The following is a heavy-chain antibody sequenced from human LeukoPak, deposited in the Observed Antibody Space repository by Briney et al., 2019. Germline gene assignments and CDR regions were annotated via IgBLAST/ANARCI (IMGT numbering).Heavy chain of an antibody. Sequence: ASVKVSCKASGYTFTGYYMRTVPQTPEQGLERMGWINPNSGGTNYAQKFQGRVTMTRDTSISTAYMELSRLRSDDTAVYYCARGGIAAPGYYYGMDVWGQGTTVTVSS. J-gene: IGHJ6*02. D-gene: IGHD6-13*01. V-gene: IGHV1-2*02. CDR3: ARGGIAAPGYYYGMDV. CDR2: INPNSGGT. CDR1: GYTFTGYY.